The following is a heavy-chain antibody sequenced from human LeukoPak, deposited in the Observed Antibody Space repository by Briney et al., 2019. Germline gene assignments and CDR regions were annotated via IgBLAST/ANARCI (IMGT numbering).Heavy chain of an antibody. J-gene: IGHJ3*02. Sequence: QPGGSLRLSCTASGFTFSDYSMSWVRQAPGKGLEWVAIISYDGSKKYYADSVKGRFTISRDNSKNTLYLQMNSVRAEDTAVYFCAKGGPFGSYHDSSGYYLVPFFDIWGQGTMVAVSS. CDR1: GFTFSDYS. D-gene: IGHD3-22*01. V-gene: IGHV3-30*18. CDR2: ISYDGSKK. CDR3: AKGGPFGSYHDSSGYYLVPFFDI.